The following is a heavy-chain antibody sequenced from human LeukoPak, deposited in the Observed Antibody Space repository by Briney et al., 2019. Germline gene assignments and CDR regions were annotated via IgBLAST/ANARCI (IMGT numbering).Heavy chain of an antibody. CDR3: AAWGVDYGGNFDYSDY. Sequence: SETLSLTCTLSRGSIMTTHWWSWVRQPPGKGLEWIGEIYHTGTTNYSPSLKSRLTISVDQSRNQFSLRLSSVTAADTATYYCAAWGVDYGGNFDYSDYWGQGTLVTVSS. D-gene: IGHD4-23*01. V-gene: IGHV4-4*02. J-gene: IGHJ4*02. CDR1: RGSIMTTHW. CDR2: IYHTGTT.